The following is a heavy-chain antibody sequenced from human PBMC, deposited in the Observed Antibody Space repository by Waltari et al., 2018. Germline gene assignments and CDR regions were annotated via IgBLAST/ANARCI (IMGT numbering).Heavy chain of an antibody. Sequence: EVQLDASGGGLVQPGGSLRLSFSASGFTFPRYLMNWVRQAPGKGLVWVARINSDGSSTTYADSVKGRFTISRDNAKNTVYLQMNSLRVEDTAVYYCTRALWLGELYDYWGQGTLVTVSS. D-gene: IGHD3-10*01. J-gene: IGHJ4*02. CDR2: INSDGSST. CDR1: GFTFPRYL. V-gene: IGHV3-74*01. CDR3: TRALWLGELYDY.